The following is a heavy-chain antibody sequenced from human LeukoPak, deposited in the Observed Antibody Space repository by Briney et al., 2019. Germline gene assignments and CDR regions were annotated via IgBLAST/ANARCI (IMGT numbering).Heavy chain of an antibody. CDR1: GGSISSYY. CDR2: IYTSGST. CDR3: ARDRNYDFWSGYYSFGY. D-gene: IGHD3-3*01. J-gene: IGHJ4*02. V-gene: IGHV4-4*07. Sequence: SETLSLTCTVSGGSISSYYWSWIRQPAGKGLEWIGRIYTSGSTNYNPSLKSRVTMSIDTSKNQFSLKLSSATAADTAVYYCARDRNYDFWSGYYSFGYWGQGTLVTVSS.